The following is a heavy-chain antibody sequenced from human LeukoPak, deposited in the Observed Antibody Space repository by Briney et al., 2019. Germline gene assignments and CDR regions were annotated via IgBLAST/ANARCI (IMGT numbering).Heavy chain of an antibody. Sequence: PGGSLRLSCAASGFTFSSYSMNWVRQAPGKGLEWVSYISSSSSTIYYADSVKGRFTISRDNAKNSLYLQMNSLRAEDTAVYYCARGIVAKMGDYYYYMDVWGKGTTVTVSS. J-gene: IGHJ6*03. CDR2: ISSSSSTI. CDR1: GFTFSSYS. D-gene: IGHD3-22*01. CDR3: ARGIVAKMGDYYYYMDV. V-gene: IGHV3-48*04.